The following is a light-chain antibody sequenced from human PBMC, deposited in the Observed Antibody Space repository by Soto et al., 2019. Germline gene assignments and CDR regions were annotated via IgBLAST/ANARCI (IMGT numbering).Light chain of an antibody. CDR1: SSDVGGYNY. CDR2: DVN. CDR3: SSYTTSPTLVV. J-gene: IGLJ2*01. V-gene: IGLV2-14*03. Sequence: QSALTQPASVSGSPGQSITISCIGTSSDVGGYNYVSWYQHHPGKVPKLMIYDVNNRPSGVSNRFSGSKSGNTASLTISGLQAEDEADYYCSSYTTSPTLVVFGGGTKLTVL.